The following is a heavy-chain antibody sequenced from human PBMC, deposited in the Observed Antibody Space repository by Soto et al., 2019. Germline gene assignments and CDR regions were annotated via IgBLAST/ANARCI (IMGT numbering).Heavy chain of an antibody. CDR1: CGSVSSGSYY. CDR2: IYYSGST. D-gene: IGHD5-12*01. V-gene: IGHV4-61*01. CDR3: EREWTSPADE. J-gene: IGHJ4*02. Sequence: PSEPLSLTCTVSCGSVSSGSYYWSWIRQPPGKGLEWIGYIYYSGSTNYNPALKSRVTISVDTSKNQFSLKLSSVTAADTAVEYCEREWTSPADEWGQGILV.